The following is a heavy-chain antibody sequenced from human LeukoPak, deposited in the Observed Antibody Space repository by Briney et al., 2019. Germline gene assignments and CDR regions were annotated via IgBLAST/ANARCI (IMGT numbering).Heavy chain of an antibody. V-gene: IGHV4-38-2*01. CDR1: DSSISSGYF. Sequence: PSETLSLTCAVYDSSISSGYFWGWIRQPPGKGLEWIGTLYHSGSTYYNPSLKSRVAISLDTSKTQFSLKLSSVTAADTALYYCATLLSDYGAHYFDSWGQGVLVTVSS. J-gene: IGHJ4*02. CDR2: LYHSGST. CDR3: ATLLSDYGAHYFDS. D-gene: IGHD4-17*01.